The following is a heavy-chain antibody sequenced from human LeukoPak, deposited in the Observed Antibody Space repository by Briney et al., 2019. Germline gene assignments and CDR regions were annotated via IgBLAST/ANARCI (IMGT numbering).Heavy chain of an antibody. J-gene: IGHJ5*02. CDR1: GGSISSYY. CDR2: IYTSGST. V-gene: IGHV4-4*07. CDR3: ARGTRITIIGDWFDP. D-gene: IGHD3-22*01. Sequence: SETLSLTCTVSGGSISSYYWSWIRQPAGKGLEWIGRIYTSGSTNYNPSLKSRVTMSVDTSKNQFSLKLSSVTAADTAVYYCARGTRITIIGDWFDPWGQGTLVTVSS.